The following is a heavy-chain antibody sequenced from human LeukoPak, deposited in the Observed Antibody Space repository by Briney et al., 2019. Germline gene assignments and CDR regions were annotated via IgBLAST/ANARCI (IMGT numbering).Heavy chain of an antibody. CDR3: ARVLSSSWSYFDY. V-gene: IGHV4-59*01. J-gene: IGHJ4*02. CDR1: GGPISSYY. D-gene: IGHD6-13*01. Sequence: SETLSLTCTVSGGPISSYYWSWIRQPPGKGLEWIGYIYYSGSTNYNPSLKSRVTISVDTSKNQFSLKLSSVTAADTAVYYCARVLSSSWSYFDYWGQGTLVTVSS. CDR2: IYYSGST.